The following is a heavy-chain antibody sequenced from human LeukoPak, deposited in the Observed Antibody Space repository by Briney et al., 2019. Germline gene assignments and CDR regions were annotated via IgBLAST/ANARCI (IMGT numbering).Heavy chain of an antibody. J-gene: IGHJ6*02. CDR2: ISSSSSYI. Sequence: PGGSLRLSCGASGFTFSSYSMNWVRQAPGKGLEWVSSISSSSSYIYYADSVKGRFTISRDNAKNSLYLQMNSLRAEDTAVYYCARDRFGSAAGTPYYYYYGMDVWGQGTTVTVSS. D-gene: IGHD6-13*01. CDR1: GFTFSSYS. CDR3: ARDRFGSAAGTPYYYYYGMDV. V-gene: IGHV3-21*01.